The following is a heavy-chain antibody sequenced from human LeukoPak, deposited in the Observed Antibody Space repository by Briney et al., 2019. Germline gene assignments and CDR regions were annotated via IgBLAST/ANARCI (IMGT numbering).Heavy chain of an antibody. D-gene: IGHD3-22*01. CDR2: MNPNSGNT. CDR1: GYTFTSYD. CDR3: ARGYYDSSGYAFDI. V-gene: IGHV1-8*01. Sequence: GASVKVSCKAPGYTFTSYDINWVRQATGQGLEWMGWMNPNSGNTGYAQKFQGRVTMTRNTSISTAYMELSSLRSEDTAVYYCARGYYDSSGYAFDIWGQGTMVTVSS. J-gene: IGHJ3*02.